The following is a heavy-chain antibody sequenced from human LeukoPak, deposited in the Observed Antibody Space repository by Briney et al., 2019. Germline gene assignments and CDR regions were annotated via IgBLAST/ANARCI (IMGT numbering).Heavy chain of an antibody. J-gene: IGHJ2*01. V-gene: IGHV3-21*01. CDR3: AKDGRDCSGGSCYPGLYFDL. CDR1: GFTFSSYS. D-gene: IGHD2-15*01. Sequence: TGGSLRLSCAASGFTFSSYSMNWVRQAPGKGLEWVSSISSSSSYIYYADSVKGRFTISRDNAKNSLYLQMNSLRAEDTAVYYCAKDGRDCSGGSCYPGLYFDLWGRGTLVTVSS. CDR2: ISSSSSYI.